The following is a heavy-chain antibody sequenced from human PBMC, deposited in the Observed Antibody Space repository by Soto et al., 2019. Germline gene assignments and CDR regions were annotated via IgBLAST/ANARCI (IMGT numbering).Heavy chain of an antibody. D-gene: IGHD6-13*01. CDR2: ITSSVTTV. Sequence: EVHLVESGGGLVQPGGSLRLSCAASGFTFSSYSLNWVRQVPGKGLEWVSYITSSVTTVYYADSVRGRFTISRDNAKNSLYLQMNSLRDDDTAVYYCARGSSNWAYYFDFWGQGTLVTVSS. V-gene: IGHV3-48*02. CDR1: GFTFSSYS. J-gene: IGHJ4*02. CDR3: ARGSSNWAYYFDF.